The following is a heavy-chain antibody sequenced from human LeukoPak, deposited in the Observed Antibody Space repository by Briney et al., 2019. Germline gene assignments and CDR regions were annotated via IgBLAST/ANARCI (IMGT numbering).Heavy chain of an antibody. CDR2: ISVSGGDT. CDR1: GFLFEDYA. Sequence: GGSLRLSCAASGFLFEDYAMHWVRQAPGKGLEWVSAISVSGGDTYYADSVKGRFTISRDNSKNTLYLQMNSLRAEDTAVYYCASEGYYGSGSYSDYWGQGTLVTVSS. CDR3: ASEGYYGSGSYSDY. J-gene: IGHJ4*02. D-gene: IGHD3-10*01. V-gene: IGHV3-23*01.